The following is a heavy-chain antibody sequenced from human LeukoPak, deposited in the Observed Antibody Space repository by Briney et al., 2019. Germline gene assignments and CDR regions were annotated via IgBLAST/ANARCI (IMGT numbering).Heavy chain of an antibody. CDR3: ARARGRLRFIDY. V-gene: IGHV3-48*03. Sequence: PGGSLRLSCAASGFTFSSYEMNWVRQAPGKGLEWVSYISSSGTTMYYADSVKGRFTISGDNAKNSLYLQMNSLRAEDTAVYYCARARGRLRFIDYWGQGAVVAVSS. D-gene: IGHD5-12*01. CDR2: ISSSGTTM. J-gene: IGHJ4*02. CDR1: GFTFSSYE.